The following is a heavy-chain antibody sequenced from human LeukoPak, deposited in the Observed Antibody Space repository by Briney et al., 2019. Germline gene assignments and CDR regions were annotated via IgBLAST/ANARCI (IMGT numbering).Heavy chain of an antibody. Sequence: ASVKVSCKASGYTFTSYAMHWVRQAPGQRLEWMGWINAGNGNTKYSQKFQGRVTITRDTSASTAYMELSSLRSEDMAVYYCASPRPNYYGSGSYSTYYYGMDVWGKGTTVTVSS. V-gene: IGHV1-3*01. J-gene: IGHJ6*04. CDR1: GYTFTSYA. CDR2: INAGNGNT. D-gene: IGHD3-10*01. CDR3: ASPRPNYYGSGSYSTYYYGMDV.